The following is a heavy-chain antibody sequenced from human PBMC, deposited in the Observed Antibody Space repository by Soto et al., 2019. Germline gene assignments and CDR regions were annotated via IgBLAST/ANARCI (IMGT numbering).Heavy chain of an antibody. CDR1: GFTFTNSA. CDR3: TKDVADCGGDCFSGFDS. V-gene: IGHV3-23*01. J-gene: IGHJ4*02. Sequence: PGGSLRLSCAASGFTFTNSAMNWVRQAPGKGLEWVSTMTGSGGSTYYADSVKGRFTISRDTSKNTVYLHMNSLRAEDTAVYYCTKDVADCGGDCFSGFDSSGQGTLVTVSS. CDR2: MTGSGGST. D-gene: IGHD2-21*02.